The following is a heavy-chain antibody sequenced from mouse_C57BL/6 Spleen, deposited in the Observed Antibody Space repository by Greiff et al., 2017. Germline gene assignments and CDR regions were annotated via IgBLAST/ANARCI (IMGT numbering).Heavy chain of an antibody. J-gene: IGHJ4*01. CDR3: ARNDYDGYYDAMDY. V-gene: IGHV1-39*01. D-gene: IGHD2-4*01. CDR1: GYSFTDYN. Sequence: VQLKQSGPELVKPGASVKISCKASGYSFTDYNLNWVKQSNGKSLEWIGVINPNYGTTSYNQKFKGKATLTVDQSSSTAYMQLNSLTSEDSAVYYGARNDYDGYYDAMDYWGQGTSVTVSS. CDR2: INPNYGTT.